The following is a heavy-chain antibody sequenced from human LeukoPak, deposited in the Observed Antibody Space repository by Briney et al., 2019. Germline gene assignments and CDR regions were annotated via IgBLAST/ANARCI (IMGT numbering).Heavy chain of an antibody. V-gene: IGHV3-30-3*01. CDR2: ISYDGSNK. CDR3: ARDHSVGLYYDILTGPSFDY. Sequence: PGGSLRLSCAASGFTFSSYAMHWVCQAPGKGLEWVAVISYDGSNKYYADSVKGRFTISRDNSKNTLYLQMNSLRAEDTAVYYCARDHSVGLYYDILTGPSFDYWGQGTLVTVSS. CDR1: GFTFSSYA. J-gene: IGHJ4*02. D-gene: IGHD3-9*01.